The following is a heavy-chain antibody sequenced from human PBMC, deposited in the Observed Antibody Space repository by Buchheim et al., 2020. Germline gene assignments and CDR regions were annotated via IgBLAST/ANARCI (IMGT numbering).Heavy chain of an antibody. CDR3: ATIRGTFDY. CDR2: IHHDGSET. V-gene: IGHV3-7*01. D-gene: IGHD3-9*01. CDR1: GFTFSNSW. J-gene: IGHJ4*02. Sequence: EVQLVESGGGLVQPGGSLRVSCAASGFTFSNSWMGWVRQAPGQGLEWVANIHHDGSETYYADSVKGRSTISRYNAKNSLYLQMNSLRVEDTGLYYCATIRGTFDYWGQGSL.